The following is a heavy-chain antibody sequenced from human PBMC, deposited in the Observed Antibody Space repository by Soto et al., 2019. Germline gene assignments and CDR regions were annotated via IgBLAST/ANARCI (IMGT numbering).Heavy chain of an antibody. V-gene: IGHV1-18*01. D-gene: IGHD4-17*01. J-gene: IGHJ6*03. CDR1: GYTFTSYG. CDR2: ISAYNGNT. Sequence: ASVKVSCQASGYTFTSYGISWVRQAPGQGLEWMGWISAYNGNTNYAQKLQGRVTMTTDTSTSTAYMELRSLRSDDTAVYYCARDDYGDYSTYYYYMDVWGKGTTVTVSS. CDR3: ARDDYGDYSTYYYYMDV.